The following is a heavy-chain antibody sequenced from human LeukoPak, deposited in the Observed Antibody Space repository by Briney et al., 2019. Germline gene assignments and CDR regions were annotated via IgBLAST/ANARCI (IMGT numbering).Heavy chain of an antibody. V-gene: IGHV4-59*12. CDR3: ARCRYSGLYYFDY. CDR1: AGSFNSYY. D-gene: IGHD2-15*01. CDR2: IYHSGGT. J-gene: IGHJ4*02. Sequence: SETLSLTCTVSAGSFNSYYWSWIRQPPGKGLEWIGYIYHSGGTYYNPSHKSRVTISIDRSKNQFSLKLNSMTAADTAVFYCARCRYSGLYYFDYWGQGTLVTVSS.